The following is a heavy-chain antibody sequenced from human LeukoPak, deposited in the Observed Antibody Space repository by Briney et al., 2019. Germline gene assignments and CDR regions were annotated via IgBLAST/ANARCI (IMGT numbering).Heavy chain of an antibody. V-gene: IGHV3-11*01. CDR1: GFTFSDYC. CDR3: ATDGAGFDT. CDR2: INIGGTNT. Sequence: GGSLRLSCAASGFTFSDYCMSWIRQAPGKGPEWLSYINIGGTNTHYADSVKGRFTVSRDNAKKSLYLQMNNLRAEDTAVYYCATDGAGFDTWGQGVLVAVSS. J-gene: IGHJ5*02.